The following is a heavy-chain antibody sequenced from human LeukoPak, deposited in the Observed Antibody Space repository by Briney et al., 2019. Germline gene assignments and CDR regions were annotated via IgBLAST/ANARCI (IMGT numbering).Heavy chain of an antibody. J-gene: IGHJ4*02. CDR1: GGSFSGYY. Sequence: SETLSLTCAVYGGSFSGYYWSWIRQPPGKGLEWIGEINHSGSTNYSPSLKSRVTISVDTSKNQFSLKLSSVTAADTAVYYCARPRYSSGALLYWGQGTLVTVSS. CDR3: ARPRYSSGALLY. D-gene: IGHD6-19*01. CDR2: INHSGST. V-gene: IGHV4-34*01.